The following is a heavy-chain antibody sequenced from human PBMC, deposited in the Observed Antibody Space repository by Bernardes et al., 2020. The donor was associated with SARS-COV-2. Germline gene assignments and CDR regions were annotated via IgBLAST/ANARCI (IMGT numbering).Heavy chain of an antibody. D-gene: IGHD1-26*01. V-gene: IGHV3-7*01. J-gene: IGHJ4*02. CDR1: GFTFSSYW. CDR2: IRQDGSDQ. Sequence: GSLSLSCAASGFTFSSYWMSWVRHSPGKGLEWVANIRQDGSDQQYVDSVKGRFTISRDNAKDSLFLQMNSLRAEDTAVYYCARYSRSIPSYWGRGTLVTVSS. CDR3: ARYSRSIPSY.